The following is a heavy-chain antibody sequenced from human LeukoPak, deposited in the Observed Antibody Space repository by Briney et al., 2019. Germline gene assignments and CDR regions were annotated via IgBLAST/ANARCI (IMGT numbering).Heavy chain of an antibody. D-gene: IGHD2-2*01. J-gene: IGHJ6*03. CDR3: ARGDCSSTSCYGRGKGPYYYYYMDV. CDR1: GGSISSSSYY. Sequence: SETLSLTCTVSGGSISSSSYYWGWIRQPPGKGLEWIGEINHSGSTNYNPSLKSRVTISVDTSKNQFSLKLSSVTAADTAVYYCARGDCSSTSCYGRGKGPYYYYYMDVWGKGTTVTVSS. CDR2: INHSGST. V-gene: IGHV4-39*07.